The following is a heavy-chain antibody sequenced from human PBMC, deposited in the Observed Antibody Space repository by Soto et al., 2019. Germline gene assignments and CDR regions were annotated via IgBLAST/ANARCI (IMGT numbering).Heavy chain of an antibody. Sequence: PGGSLRLSCAASGFTFSSYAMSWVRQAPGKGLEWVSAISGSGGSTYYADSVKGRFTISRDNSKNTLYLQMNSLRAEDTAVYYCAIAPPNYDFWSGSSYGMDVWGQGTTVTVSS. CDR3: AIAPPNYDFWSGSSYGMDV. CDR2: ISGSGGST. V-gene: IGHV3-23*01. D-gene: IGHD3-3*01. CDR1: GFTFSSYA. J-gene: IGHJ6*02.